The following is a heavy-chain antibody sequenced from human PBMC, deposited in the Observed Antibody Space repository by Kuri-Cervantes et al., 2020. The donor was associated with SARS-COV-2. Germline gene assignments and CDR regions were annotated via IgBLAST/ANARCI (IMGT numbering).Heavy chain of an antibody. J-gene: IGHJ4*02. CDR3: ARSIVVVPAPFDY. Sequence: GGCLRPSCAVSGFRFSSYAMHWVRQAPGKGLEWVAVISYDGTNKYYGDSVRGRFTISRDNSKNTLHLQMNSLRTEDTAVYYCARSIVVVPAPFDYWGQGTLVTVSS. CDR2: ISYDGTNK. CDR1: GFRFSSYA. V-gene: IGHV3-30*03. D-gene: IGHD2-2*01.